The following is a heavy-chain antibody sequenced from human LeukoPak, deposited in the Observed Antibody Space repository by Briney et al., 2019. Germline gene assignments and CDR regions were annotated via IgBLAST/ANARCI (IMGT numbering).Heavy chain of an antibody. CDR2: ITRGGGDT. J-gene: IGHJ4*02. CDR3: ARELGSSGYYPFDY. D-gene: IGHD3-22*01. V-gene: IGHV3-23*01. CDR1: GFTFSTYA. Sequence: GGSLRLSCAASGFTFSTYAMSWVRQAPGKGLEWVSTITRGGGDTYYADSVKGRFTISRDNSKNTLYLQMNSLRAEDTAVYYCARELGSSGYYPFDYWGQGTLVTVS.